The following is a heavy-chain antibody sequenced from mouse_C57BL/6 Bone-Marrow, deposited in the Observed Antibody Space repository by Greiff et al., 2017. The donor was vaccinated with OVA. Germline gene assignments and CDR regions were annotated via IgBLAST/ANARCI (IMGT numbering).Heavy chain of an antibody. Sequence: VKLVESGPGLVQPSQSLSITCTVSGFSLTSYGVHWVRQSPGKGLEWLGVIWRGGSTDYNAAFMSRLSITKDNSKSQVFFKMNSLQADDTAIYYCAKNGNYPYYFDYWGQGTTLTVSS. D-gene: IGHD2-1*01. CDR1: GFSLTSYG. J-gene: IGHJ2*01. CDR2: IWRGGST. CDR3: AKNGNYPYYFDY. V-gene: IGHV2-5*01.